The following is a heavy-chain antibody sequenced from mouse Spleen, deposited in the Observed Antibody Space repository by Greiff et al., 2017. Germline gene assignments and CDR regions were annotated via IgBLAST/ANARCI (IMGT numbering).Heavy chain of an antibody. CDR1: GYSFTGYY. CDR3: ARNYYGSGFAY. Sequence: EVQLQESGPELVKPGASVKISCKASGYSFTGYYMNWVKQSPEKSLEWIGEINPSTGGTTYNQKFKAKATLTVDKSSSTAYMQLKSLTSEDSAVYYCARNYYGSGFAYWGQGTLVTVSA. D-gene: IGHD1-1*01. J-gene: IGHJ3*01. V-gene: IGHV1-42*01. CDR2: INPSTGGT.